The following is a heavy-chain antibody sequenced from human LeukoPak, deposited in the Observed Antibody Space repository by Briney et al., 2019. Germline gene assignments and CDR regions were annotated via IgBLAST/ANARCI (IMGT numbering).Heavy chain of an antibody. CDR3: ARAILSGYPDS. D-gene: IGHD3-3*01. Sequence: SETLSLTCSVSGASISSGSNYWGWIRQPPGKTLEWIGSIYSSGSTYYNPSLKSRVTISLDTSKNQFSLKLSSVTAADTAVYYCARAILSGYPDSWGQGTLVIVFS. CDR1: GASISSGSNY. J-gene: IGHJ4*02. CDR2: IYSSGST. V-gene: IGHV4-39*07.